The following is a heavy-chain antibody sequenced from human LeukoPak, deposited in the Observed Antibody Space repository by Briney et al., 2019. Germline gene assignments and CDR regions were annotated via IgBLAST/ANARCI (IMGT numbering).Heavy chain of an antibody. CDR2: INHSGST. CDR1: GGSFSGYY. D-gene: IGHD6-19*01. V-gene: IGHV4-34*01. J-gene: IGHJ4*02. CDR3: ARSSGWPHFISRLDY. Sequence: PSETLSLTCAVYGGSFSGYYWSWIRQPPGKGLEWIGEINHSGSTNYNPSLKSRVTISVDTSKNQFSLKLSSVTAADTAVYYCARSSGWPHFISRLDYWGQGTLVTVSS.